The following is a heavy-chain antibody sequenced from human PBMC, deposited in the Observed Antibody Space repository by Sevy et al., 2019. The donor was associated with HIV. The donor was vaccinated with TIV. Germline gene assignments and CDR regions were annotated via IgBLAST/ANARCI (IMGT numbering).Heavy chain of an antibody. CDR1: GFTFNTYA. Sequence: GRSLRLSCAVSGFTFNTYAMHCVRQAPGKGLEWVSGISWKGLQWVSRNSWNSGSTGYAGSVKGRFTISRDNDKKSLYVQMNSLRAEDTALYYGAKGKIGPGGLYYFDYWGQGTMVTVSS. CDR3: AKGKIGPGGLYYFDY. CDR2: NSWNSGST. D-gene: IGHD1-26*01. J-gene: IGHJ4*02. V-gene: IGHV3-9*01.